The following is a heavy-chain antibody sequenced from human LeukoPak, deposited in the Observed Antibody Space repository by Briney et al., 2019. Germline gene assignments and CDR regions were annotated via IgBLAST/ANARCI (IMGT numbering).Heavy chain of an antibody. CDR2: INPSGGST. J-gene: IGHJ4*02. Sequence: ASVKVSCKASGYTFTSYYMHWVRQAPGQGLEWMGIINPSGGSTSYAQKFQGRVTMTRDTSTSTVYMELSSLRSEDTAVYYCARDYYGSGSYRGYGPDYWGQGTLVTVSS. D-gene: IGHD3-10*01. V-gene: IGHV1-46*01. CDR1: GYTFTSYY. CDR3: ARDYYGSGSYRGYGPDY.